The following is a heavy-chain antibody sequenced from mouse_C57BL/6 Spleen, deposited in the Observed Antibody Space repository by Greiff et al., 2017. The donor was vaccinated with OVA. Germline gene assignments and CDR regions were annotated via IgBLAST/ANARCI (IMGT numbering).Heavy chain of an antibody. V-gene: IGHV5-9-1*02. CDR3: TRDRKGDAMDY. CDR2: ISSGGDYI. CDR1: GFTFSSYA. J-gene: IGHJ4*01. Sequence: EVQLVESGEGLVKPGGSLKLSCAASGFTFSSYAMSWVRQTPEKRLEWVAYISSGGDYIYYADTVKGRFTISRDNARNTLYLQMSSLKAEDTAMYYCTRDRKGDAMDYWGQGTSVTVSS.